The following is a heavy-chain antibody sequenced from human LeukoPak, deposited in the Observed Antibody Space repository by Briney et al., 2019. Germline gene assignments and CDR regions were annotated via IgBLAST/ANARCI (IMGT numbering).Heavy chain of an antibody. CDR3: AKGHSKDYSSSWQIDY. Sequence: PGGSLSLSCAASGFTFSSYGMHWVRQAPGKGLEWVAVISYDGSNKYYADSVKGRFTISRDNSKNTLYLQMNSLRAEDTAVYYCAKGHSKDYSSSWQIDYWGQGTLVTVSS. CDR1: GFTFSSYG. D-gene: IGHD6-13*01. J-gene: IGHJ4*02. CDR2: ISYDGSNK. V-gene: IGHV3-30*18.